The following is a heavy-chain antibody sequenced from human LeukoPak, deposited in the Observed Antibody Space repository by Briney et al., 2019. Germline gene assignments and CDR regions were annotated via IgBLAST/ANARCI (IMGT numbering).Heavy chain of an antibody. Sequence: ASVKLSCKASGYTLNRYSISWVRQAPGQGLEWMGWINAYNGNTNYAQKSQGRVTMTTDTSTSTAYMELRSLRSDDTAVYYCARHLYGDYFFDYWGQGTLITVSS. V-gene: IGHV1-18*01. CDR1: GYTLNRYS. J-gene: IGHJ4*02. CDR2: INAYNGNT. CDR3: ARHLYGDYFFDY. D-gene: IGHD4-17*01.